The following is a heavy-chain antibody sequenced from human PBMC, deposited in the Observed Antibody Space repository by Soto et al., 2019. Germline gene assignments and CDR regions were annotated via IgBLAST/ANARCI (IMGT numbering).Heavy chain of an antibody. CDR3: ARVDDYVWGSFRP. CDR2: ISPYNGKT. V-gene: IGHV1-18*04. J-gene: IGHJ4*02. D-gene: IGHD3-16*02. CDR1: GYAFTTHG. Sequence: ASVKVSCKASGYAFTTHGISWVRQAPGQGLEWMGWISPYNGKTTYAQKVQGRVTMTTDTSTSTAYMELRGLRSDDTAVYYCARVDDYVWGSFRPWGQGTQVTVSS.